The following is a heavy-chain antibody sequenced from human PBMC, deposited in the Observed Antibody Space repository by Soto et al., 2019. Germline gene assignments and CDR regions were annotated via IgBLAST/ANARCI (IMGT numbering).Heavy chain of an antibody. CDR2: IYYSGSA. V-gene: IGHV4-31*03. Sequence: PSETLSLTCSVSGASISRGAYYWSWIRQHPGKGLEWIGNIYYSGSAYYNPSLKSRVTISVDTSQNQFSLKLSSVTAADTAVYYXARGVLANWGPENWFDPWGQGTLVTVSS. CDR3: ARGVLANWGPENWFDP. J-gene: IGHJ5*02. CDR1: GASISRGAYY. D-gene: IGHD7-27*01.